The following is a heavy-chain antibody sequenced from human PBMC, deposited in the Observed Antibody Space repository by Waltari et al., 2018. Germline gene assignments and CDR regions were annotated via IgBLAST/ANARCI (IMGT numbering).Heavy chain of an antibody. Sequence: DVQLLESGGGLVQPGGSLRLSCAASGFAFNTFSMTWVRQPPGKGLEWVSLISRNSDILPYADSVRGRFTISRDNSKNTLYLQMNSLRADDTAVYFCAKEYSDYPDPFDYWGQGTLVTVSS. CDR2: ISRNSDIL. V-gene: IGHV3-23*01. CDR3: AKEYSDYPDPFDY. CDR1: GFAFNTFS. J-gene: IGHJ4*02. D-gene: IGHD5-12*01.